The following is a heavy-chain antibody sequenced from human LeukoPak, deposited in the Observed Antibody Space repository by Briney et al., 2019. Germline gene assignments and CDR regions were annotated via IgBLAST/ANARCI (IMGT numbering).Heavy chain of an antibody. CDR2: IYSSGST. V-gene: IGHV4-30-4*08. CDR1: GGSISSGGYY. CDR3: ARLRRRHYYDSSGYPDY. D-gene: IGHD3-22*01. J-gene: IGHJ4*02. Sequence: NPSQTLSLTCTVSGGSISSGGYYWSWIRQHPGKGLEWIGYIYSSGSTYYNPSLKSRVIISVDTSKRQFSLWLSSVTAADTAVYYCARLRRRHYYDSSGYPDYWGQGTLVTVSS.